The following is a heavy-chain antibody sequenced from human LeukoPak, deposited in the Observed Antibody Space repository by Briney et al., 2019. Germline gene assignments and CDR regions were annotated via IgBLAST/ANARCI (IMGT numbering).Heavy chain of an antibody. CDR2: IRYDGYNK. D-gene: IGHD3-10*01. CDR1: GFTFSTYG. V-gene: IGHV3-30*02. Sequence: GGSLRLSCAASGFTFSTYGIHWVRQAPGQGLEWVAFIRYDGYNKYYADSVRGRFTISRDNSKNTVYLQMNSLRAEDTAVYYCAKVSHELVLDYWGQGTLVTVSS. J-gene: IGHJ4*02. CDR3: AKVSHELVLDY.